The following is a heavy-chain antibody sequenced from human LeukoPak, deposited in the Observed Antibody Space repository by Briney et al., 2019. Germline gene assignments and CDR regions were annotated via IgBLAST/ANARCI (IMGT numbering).Heavy chain of an antibody. CDR3: ALSYYYDSSDYYTFDY. CDR2: IYPGDSDT. J-gene: IGHJ4*02. D-gene: IGHD3-22*01. Sequence: GESLKISCKGSGYSFTSYWIGWVRQMPGKGLEWMGIIYPGDSDTRYSPSFQGQVTISADKSISTAYLQWSSLKASDTAMYYCALSYYYDSSDYYTFDYWGQGTLVTVSS. CDR1: GYSFTSYW. V-gene: IGHV5-51*01.